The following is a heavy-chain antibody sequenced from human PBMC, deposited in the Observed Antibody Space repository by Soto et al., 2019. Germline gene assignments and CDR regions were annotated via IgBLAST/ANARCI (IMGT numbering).Heavy chain of an antibody. CDR1: GYTITSYG. CDR3: ARTKKQLVPLNFDY. D-gene: IGHD6-13*01. J-gene: IGHJ4*02. Sequence: GPSVKVCCKDSGYTITSYGMSWVRQAPGQGLEWMGWISAYNGNTNYAQKLQGRVTMTTDTSTSTAYMELRSLRSDDTAVYYCARTKKQLVPLNFDYWGQGTLVTVSS. CDR2: ISAYNGNT. V-gene: IGHV1-18*01.